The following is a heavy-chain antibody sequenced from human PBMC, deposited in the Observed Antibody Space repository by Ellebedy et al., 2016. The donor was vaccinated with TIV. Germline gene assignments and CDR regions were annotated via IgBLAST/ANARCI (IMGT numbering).Heavy chain of an antibody. CDR3: ARKTGNRGDFDI. V-gene: IGHV1-2*04. J-gene: IGHJ3*02. Sequence: AASVKVSCKASGFSFTGYYIHWVRQAPGQGLEWMGWITPNSGRTKYAQKFQDWVTITRDTSISTDYMELTRLRSEDTAVYYCARKTGNRGDFDIWGQGTMVAVSS. CDR2: ITPNSGRT. D-gene: IGHD7-27*01. CDR1: GFSFTGYY.